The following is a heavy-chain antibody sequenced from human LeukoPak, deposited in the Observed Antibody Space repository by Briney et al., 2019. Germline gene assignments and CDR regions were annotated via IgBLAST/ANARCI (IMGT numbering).Heavy chain of an antibody. CDR2: IYYSGST. V-gene: IGHV4-39*01. D-gene: IGHD6-13*01. CDR1: GGSISSSTYY. Sequence: QSSETLSLTCTVSGGSISSSTYYWGWIRQPPGKGLEWIGSIYYSGSTYSNPSLKSRVTISVDTSKNQFSLELSSVTAADTAVYYCARLAAAGTYYMDVWGKGTTFTVSS. J-gene: IGHJ6*03. CDR3: ARLAAAGTYYMDV.